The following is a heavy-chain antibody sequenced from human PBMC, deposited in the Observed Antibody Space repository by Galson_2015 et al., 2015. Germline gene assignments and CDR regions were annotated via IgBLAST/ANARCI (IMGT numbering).Heavy chain of an antibody. CDR2: ISSSGSTI. J-gene: IGHJ6*02. CDR3: ARRNDYGDPQGYYYGMDV. V-gene: IGHV3-48*03. CDR1: GFTFSSYE. Sequence: SLRLSCAASGFTFSSYEMNWVRQAPGKGLEWVSYISSSGSTIYYADSVKGRFTISRDNAKNSLYLQMNSLRAEDTAVYYCARRNDYGDPQGYYYGMDVWGQGTTVTVSS. D-gene: IGHD4-17*01.